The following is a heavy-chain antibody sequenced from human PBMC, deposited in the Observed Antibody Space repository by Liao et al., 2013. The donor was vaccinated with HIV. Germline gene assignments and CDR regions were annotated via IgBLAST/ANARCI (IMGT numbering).Heavy chain of an antibody. Sequence: QLQLQESGPGLVKPSETLSLTCTVSGGSISSSSYYWGWIRQPPGKGLEWIGSIYYSGSTNYNPFLKSRVTISVDTSKNQFSLNLNSVTAADTAVYYCAREAAYTQWLGVRPWGRGTLVTVSS. CDR3: AREAAYTQWLGVRP. CDR2: IYYSGST. CDR1: GGSISSSSYY. D-gene: IGHD6-19*01. V-gene: IGHV4-39*07. J-gene: IGHJ5*02.